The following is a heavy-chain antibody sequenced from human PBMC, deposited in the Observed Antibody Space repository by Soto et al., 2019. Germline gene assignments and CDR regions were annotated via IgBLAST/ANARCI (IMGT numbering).Heavy chain of an antibody. V-gene: IGHV4-59*01. CDR2: IYYSGST. CDR3: ARDGAVAGTFDY. CDR1: GGSISSYY. Sequence: SDTLSLTCTVSGGSISSYYWSWIRQPPGKGLEWIGYIYYSGSTNYNPSLKSRVTISVDTSKNQFSLKLSSVTAADTAVYYCARDGAVAGTFDYWGQGTLVPVSS. J-gene: IGHJ4*02. D-gene: IGHD6-19*01.